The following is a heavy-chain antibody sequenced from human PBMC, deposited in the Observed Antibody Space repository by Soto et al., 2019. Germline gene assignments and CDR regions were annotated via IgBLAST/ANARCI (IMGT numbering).Heavy chain of an antibody. D-gene: IGHD2-21*02. V-gene: IGHV4-39*01. J-gene: IGHJ4*02. CDR1: DESINRSSNY. Sequence: PSKTLSLTCIVSDESINRSSNYWAWISQPPGKGLEWIGSIYYSGRTYYNPSFKSRVTISIDTSKNQFSMKLSSVKATDTAVYYCARQRTTVVTQAYFDHWGQGALVTVS. CDR2: IYYSGRT. CDR3: ARQRTTVVTQAYFDH.